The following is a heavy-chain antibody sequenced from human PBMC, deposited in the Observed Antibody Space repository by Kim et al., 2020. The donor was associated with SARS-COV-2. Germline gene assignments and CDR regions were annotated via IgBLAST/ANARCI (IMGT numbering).Heavy chain of an antibody. Sequence: ASVKVSCKASGYTFTSYGISWVRQPPGQGLEWMGWISAYNGNTNYAQKLQGRVTMTTDTSTSTAYMELRSLRSDDTAVYYCARVMKWELFHTFDYWGQGTLVTVSS. V-gene: IGHV1-18*01. CDR1: GYTFTSYG. CDR3: ARVMKWELFHTFDY. J-gene: IGHJ4*02. D-gene: IGHD1-26*01. CDR2: ISAYNGNT.